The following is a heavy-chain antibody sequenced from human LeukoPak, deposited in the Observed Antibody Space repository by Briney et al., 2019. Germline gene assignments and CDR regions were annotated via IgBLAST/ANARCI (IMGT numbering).Heavy chain of an antibody. V-gene: IGHV5-51*01. CDR1: GYSFTNYW. CDR2: IYPGDSDT. J-gene: IGHJ4*02. CDR3: ARVYDSSGYHKYYFDY. D-gene: IGHD3-22*01. Sequence: GESLKISCKGSGYSFTNYWIGWVRQMPGKGLEWMGIIYPGDSDTRYSPSFQGQVTISADKSISTAYLQWSSLKASDTAMYYCARVYDSSGYHKYYFDYWGQGTLVTVSS.